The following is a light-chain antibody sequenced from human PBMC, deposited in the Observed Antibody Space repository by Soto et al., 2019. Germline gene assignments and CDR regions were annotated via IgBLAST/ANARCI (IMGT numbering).Light chain of an antibody. J-gene: IGKJ1*01. Sequence: EIVLTQSPGTLSLSPGERATLSCRASQSLSSNYLAWYQQKPGQAPRLLIYGASSRATGVPVRFSGSGSGTDFTLTISRLEPEDFAVYYCQQYGSSGTFGQGTKVDIK. CDR3: QQYGSSGT. CDR2: GAS. V-gene: IGKV3-20*01. CDR1: QSLSSNY.